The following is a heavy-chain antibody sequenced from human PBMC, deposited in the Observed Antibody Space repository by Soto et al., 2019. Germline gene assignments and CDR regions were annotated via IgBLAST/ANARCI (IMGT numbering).Heavy chain of an antibody. Sequence: QVQLVESGGGVVQPGRSLRLSCAASGFTFSSYAMHWVRQAPGKGLEWVAVISYDGSNKYYADSVKGRFTISRDDSKNTLFLQMNSLRPEDTAVYYCARDRKGGDRWFWDYFDYWGQGILVTVSS. CDR2: ISYDGSNK. CDR3: ARDRKGGDRWFWDYFDY. CDR1: GFTFSSYA. V-gene: IGHV3-30-3*01. J-gene: IGHJ4*02. D-gene: IGHD3-10*01.